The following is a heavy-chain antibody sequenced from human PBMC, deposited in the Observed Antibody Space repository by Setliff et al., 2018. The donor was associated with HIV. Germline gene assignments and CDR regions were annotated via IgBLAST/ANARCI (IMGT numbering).Heavy chain of an antibody. CDR1: RGSISSYY. Sequence: SETLSLTCTGSRGSISSYYWSWLRQRPGQGLEWIGYIYYSGSTNYNPSLKSRVTTSVSTSKNQFSLKLSSVTAAYSAVYYCARGYYNLWSGYPPLDYWGQGTLVTVSS. CDR3: ARGYYNLWSGYPPLDY. CDR2: IYYSGST. V-gene: IGHV4-59*01. D-gene: IGHD3-3*01. J-gene: IGHJ4*02.